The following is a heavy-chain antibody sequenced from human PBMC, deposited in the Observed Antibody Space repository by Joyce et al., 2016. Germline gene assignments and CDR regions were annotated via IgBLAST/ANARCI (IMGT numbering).Heavy chain of an antibody. D-gene: IGHD6-25*01. CDR1: FSNYG. CDR3: AKILTATYSSGWFLDY. CDR2: ISYDGIYK. V-gene: IGHV3-30*18. J-gene: IGHJ4*02. Sequence: FSNYGVHWVRQAPGKGLRWVAVISYDGIYKYYADYVKGRFTISRDNSKNTVFLEMNSLRTEDTAVYYCAKILTATYSSGWFLDYWGQGTLVTVSS.